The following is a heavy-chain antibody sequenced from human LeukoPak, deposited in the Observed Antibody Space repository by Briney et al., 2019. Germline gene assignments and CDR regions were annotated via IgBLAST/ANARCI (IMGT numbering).Heavy chain of an antibody. CDR3: TRVGYIDEGIDY. J-gene: IGHJ4*02. Sequence: GGSLRLSCTASGFTFGDYAMSWIRQAPGKGLEWVANIKQDGSKKSYVDSVKGRFTISRDNAKNSLYLQMNSLRAEDTAIYYCTRVGYIDEGIDYWGQGTLVTVSS. V-gene: IGHV3-7*04. CDR2: IKQDGSKK. D-gene: IGHD5-24*01. CDR1: GFTFGDYA.